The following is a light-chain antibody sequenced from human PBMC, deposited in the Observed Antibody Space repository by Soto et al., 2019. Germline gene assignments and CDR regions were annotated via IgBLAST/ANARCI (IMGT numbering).Light chain of an antibody. J-gene: IGLJ3*02. CDR2: EVS. V-gene: IGLV2-14*01. Sequence: QSALTQPASVSGSPGQSITISCTGTSSDVGGYNYVSWYQQHPGKAPKLMMYEVSNRPSAGSNRVSGSKSGNTASLTISGLQAEDEADYYCSSYTSSSTRVFGGGTKLTVL. CDR3: SSYTSSSTRV. CDR1: SSDVGGYNY.